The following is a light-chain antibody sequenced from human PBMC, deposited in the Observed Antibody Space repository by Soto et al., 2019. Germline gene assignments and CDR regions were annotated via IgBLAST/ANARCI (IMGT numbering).Light chain of an antibody. CDR3: HQYGSSTYT. Sequence: EIVLTQSPGSLSLSPRERATLSCRASQSVSSNHLAWYQQKPGQAPRLLIYGASRRATGIPDRFSGSGSGTEFTLTISRLEPEDFAVYYCHQYGSSTYTFGQGTKVDIK. V-gene: IGKV3-20*01. CDR2: GAS. J-gene: IGKJ2*01. CDR1: QSVSSNH.